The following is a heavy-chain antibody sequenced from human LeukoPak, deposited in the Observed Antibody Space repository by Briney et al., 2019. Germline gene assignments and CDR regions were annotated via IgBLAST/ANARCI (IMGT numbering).Heavy chain of an antibody. CDR2: ISAYNGNT. D-gene: IGHD3-22*01. Sequence: ASVTVSFKASGYTFTRYGISWVGQARGQGGEWMGWISAYNGNTNYAQKLRGRVTMTTDTSTSTAYMELRSLGSDDTAVYYCARVTYYYDSSGSSGGNWFDPWGQGTLVTVSS. V-gene: IGHV1-18*01. J-gene: IGHJ5*02. CDR3: ARVTYYYDSSGSSGGNWFDP. CDR1: GYTFTRYG.